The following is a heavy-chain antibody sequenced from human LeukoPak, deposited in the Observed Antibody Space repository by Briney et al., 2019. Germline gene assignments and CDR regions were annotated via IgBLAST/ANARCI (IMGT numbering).Heavy chain of an antibody. D-gene: IGHD3-22*01. Sequence: ASVKVSCKASGYTFTSYGISWVRQAPGQGLEWMGWISAYNGNTNYAQKLQGRVTMITDTSTSTAHMELRSLRSDDTAVYYCARERGGFYYDSSGLVTSGAFDIWGQGTMVTVSS. CDR2: ISAYNGNT. CDR1: GYTFTSYG. V-gene: IGHV1-18*01. CDR3: ARERGGFYYDSSGLVTSGAFDI. J-gene: IGHJ3*02.